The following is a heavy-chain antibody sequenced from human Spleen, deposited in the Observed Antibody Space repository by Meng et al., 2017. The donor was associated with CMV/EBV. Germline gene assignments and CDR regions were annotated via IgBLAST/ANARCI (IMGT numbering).Heavy chain of an antibody. Sequence: SYAISWVRQAPGQGLEWMGGIIPILGIANYAQKFQGRVTITADKSTSTAYMELSSLRSEDTAVYYCARGARSGSYYSNYYYYGMDVWGQGTTVTVSS. CDR1: SYA. D-gene: IGHD3-10*01. CDR3: ARGARSGSYYSNYYYYGMDV. CDR2: IIPILGIA. J-gene: IGHJ6*02. V-gene: IGHV1-69*10.